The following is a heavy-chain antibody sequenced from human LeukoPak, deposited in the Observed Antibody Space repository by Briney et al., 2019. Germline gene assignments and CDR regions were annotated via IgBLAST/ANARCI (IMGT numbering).Heavy chain of an antibody. CDR1: GGTFSSYT. J-gene: IGHJ6*04. CDR3: ARDPSKAAGKALDV. CDR2: IIPILGIA. Sequence: SVKVSCKASGGTFSSYTISWVRQAPGQGGEWMGRIIPILGIANYPQKFQARVTITADKSTTTAYMELSSLRSEDTAVYYCARDPSKAAGKALDVWGKGTTVTVSS. D-gene: IGHD6-13*01. V-gene: IGHV1-69*04.